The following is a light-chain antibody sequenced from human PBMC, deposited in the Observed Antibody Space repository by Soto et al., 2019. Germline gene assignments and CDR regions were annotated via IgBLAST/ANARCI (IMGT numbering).Light chain of an antibody. CDR3: QQYETFSGT. Sequence: DIQMIQSPSTLFASVGATVTVTCRASQSVSGWLAWYQQTPGEAPKLLIYDASALPRGVPSMFSGSGSGTKFTLTIASLQPDDFATYYCQQYETFSGTFGPGTKVDIK. V-gene: IGKV1-5*01. J-gene: IGKJ1*01. CDR1: QSVSGW. CDR2: DAS.